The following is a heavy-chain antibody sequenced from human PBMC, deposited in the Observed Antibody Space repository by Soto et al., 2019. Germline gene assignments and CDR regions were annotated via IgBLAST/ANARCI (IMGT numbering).Heavy chain of an antibody. CDR3: ARDQAVAGDYYYYYYMDV. Sequence: SETLSLTCTVSGGSIRNYYWSWIRQPPGKGLEWIGYIYYSGNTNYNPSLKSRVTISLDTSKKQFSLKLNSVTAADTAVYYCARDQAVAGDYYYYYYMDVWGKGTTVTVSS. CDR2: IYYSGNT. V-gene: IGHV4-59*01. CDR1: GGSIRNYY. D-gene: IGHD6-19*01. J-gene: IGHJ6*03.